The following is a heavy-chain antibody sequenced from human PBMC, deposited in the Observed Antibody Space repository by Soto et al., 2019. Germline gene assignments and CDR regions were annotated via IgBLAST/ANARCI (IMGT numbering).Heavy chain of an antibody. J-gene: IGHJ6*02. Sequence: SETLSLTCTVSGGSISSYYWSWIRQPPGKGLEWIGYIYYSGSTNYNPSLKSRVTISVDTSKNQFSLKLSSVTAADTAVYYCARHLYRNYEGGYYYYGMDVWGQGTTVTVSS. D-gene: IGHD4-4*01. V-gene: IGHV4-59*08. CDR3: ARHLYRNYEGGYYYYGMDV. CDR2: IYYSGST. CDR1: GGSISSYY.